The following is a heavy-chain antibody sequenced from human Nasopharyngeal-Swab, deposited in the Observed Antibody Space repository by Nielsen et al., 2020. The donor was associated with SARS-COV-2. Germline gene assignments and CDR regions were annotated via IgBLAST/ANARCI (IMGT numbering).Heavy chain of an antibody. D-gene: IGHD3-22*01. CDR1: GFTFSSYS. J-gene: IGHJ4*02. Sequence: GALKISCAASGFTFSSYSMNWVRQAPGKGLEWVSSISSSSSYIYYADSVKGRFTISRDNAKNSLYLQMNSLRAEDTAVYYCASPRGYYDSSGAFDYWGQGTLVTVSS. CDR3: ASPRGYYDSSGAFDY. V-gene: IGHV3-21*01. CDR2: ISSSSSYI.